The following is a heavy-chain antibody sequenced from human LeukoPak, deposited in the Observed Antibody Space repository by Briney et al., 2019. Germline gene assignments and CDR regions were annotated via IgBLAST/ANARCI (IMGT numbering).Heavy chain of an antibody. CDR1: LVSINTYF. CDR3: ASQLGGTTFH. CDR2: VYYTGIT. D-gene: IGHD1/OR15-1a*01. V-gene: IGHV4-59*01. Sequence: SETLSLTCTVSLVSINTYFWSWIRQPPGKGLEMIGHVYYTGITNYNPSLKSRASISLDTSKNQFSLRLNSVTAAETAVYYCASQLGGTTFHWGQGTLITVSS. J-gene: IGHJ4*02.